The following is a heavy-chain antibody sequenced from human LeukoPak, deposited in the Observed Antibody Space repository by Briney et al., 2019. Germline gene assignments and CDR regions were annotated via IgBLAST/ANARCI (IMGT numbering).Heavy chain of an antibody. CDR3: AREPPAPGAYSSGYIDY. V-gene: IGHV4-59*01. CDR2: IYYSGST. CDR1: GGSISSYY. Sequence: PSETLSLTCTVSGGSISSYYWSWIRQPPGKGPEWIGYIYYSGSTNYNPSLKSRVTISVDTSKNQFSLKLSSVTAADTAVYYCAREPPAPGAYSSGYIDYWGQGTLVTVSS. D-gene: IGHD3-22*01. J-gene: IGHJ4*02.